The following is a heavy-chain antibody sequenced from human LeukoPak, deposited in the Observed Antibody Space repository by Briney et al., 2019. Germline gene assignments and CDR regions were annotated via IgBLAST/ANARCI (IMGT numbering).Heavy chain of an antibody. CDR3: ARAEIGYCSSTSCYMSWFDP. D-gene: IGHD2-2*02. CDR2: ISYDGSNK. CDR1: GFTFSSYA. V-gene: IGHV3-30-3*01. J-gene: IGHJ5*02. Sequence: GRSLRLSCAASGFTFSSYAMHWVRQAPGKGLEWVAVISYDGSNKYYADSVKGRFTISRDNSKNTLYPQMNSLRAEDTAVYYCARAEIGYCSSTSCYMSWFDPWGQGTLVTVSS.